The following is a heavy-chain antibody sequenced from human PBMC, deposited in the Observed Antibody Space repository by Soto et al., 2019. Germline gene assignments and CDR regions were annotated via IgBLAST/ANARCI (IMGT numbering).Heavy chain of an antibody. V-gene: IGHV3-23*01. CDR3: AKSSGFHDAFDI. D-gene: IGHD3-22*01. CDR2: ITGSGGGT. J-gene: IGHJ3*02. CDR1: GFTFGSYV. Sequence: GGSLTLSCAPSGFTFGSYVMSWVRQAPGKGLQWVSAITGSGGGTYYADSVQGRFTTSRDNSKNTLYLQMNSLRAEDTAVYYCAKSSGFHDAFDIWGQGTMVTVSS.